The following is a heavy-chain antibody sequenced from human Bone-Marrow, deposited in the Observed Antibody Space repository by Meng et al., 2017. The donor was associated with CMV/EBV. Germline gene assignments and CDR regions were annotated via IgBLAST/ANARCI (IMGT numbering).Heavy chain of an antibody. Sequence: CAASGFTFSSYAMHWVRQAPGKGLEWVAVISYDGSNKYYADSVKGRFTISRDNSKNTLYLQMNSLRAEDTAVYYCAREIPITTTDYWGQGTLVTVSS. V-gene: IGHV3-30-3*01. J-gene: IGHJ4*02. CDR3: AREIPITTTDY. CDR1: GFTFSSYA. CDR2: ISYDGSNK. D-gene: IGHD5-24*01.